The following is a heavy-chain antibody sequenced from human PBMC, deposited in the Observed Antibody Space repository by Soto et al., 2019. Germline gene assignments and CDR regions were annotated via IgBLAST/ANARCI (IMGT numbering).Heavy chain of an antibody. Sequence: GVLRLSCAASGFTFSSYAMQWVRQAPGKGLEWVALMSYDGTNEYYADSVKGRFTISRDNSKNMLFLQINSLRAEDTAVYYCGKDLHHSSGYFFTVRLNAMDVWGQGTTVTVSS. V-gene: IGHV3-30*18. CDR2: MSYDGTNE. CDR1: GFTFSSYA. CDR3: GKDLHHSSGYFFTVRLNAMDV. J-gene: IGHJ6*01. D-gene: IGHD3-22*01.